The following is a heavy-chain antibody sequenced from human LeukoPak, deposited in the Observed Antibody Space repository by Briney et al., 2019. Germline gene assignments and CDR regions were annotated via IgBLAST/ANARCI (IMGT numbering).Heavy chain of an antibody. CDR3: ARVYSSGWYYFDY. J-gene: IGHJ4*02. V-gene: IGHV3-74*01. D-gene: IGHD6-19*01. CDR1: GFTFSSYW. Sequence: GGSLRLSCAASGFTFSSYWIHWVRQAPGKGLVWVSRINSDGSSTSYADSVKGRFTISRDNAKNTLYLQMNSLRAEDTAVYYCARVYSSGWYYFDYWGRGTLVTVSS. CDR2: INSDGSST.